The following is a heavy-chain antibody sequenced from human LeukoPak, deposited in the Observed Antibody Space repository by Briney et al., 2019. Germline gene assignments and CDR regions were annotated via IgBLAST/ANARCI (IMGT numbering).Heavy chain of an antibody. Sequence: SETLSLTCTVSGGSISGHYWTWIRLPPGKGLELVGHIFSTGATHYNPSLRGRVTLSIDTSKNQFSLTLTSVSVEDTAVYYCARFSTRFGSGCSEASCYVHYRGQGTQVTVSP. CDR1: GGSISGHY. V-gene: IGHV4-59*11. CDR2: IFSTGAT. J-gene: IGHJ4*02. D-gene: IGHD2-2*01. CDR3: ARFSTRFGSGCSEASCYVHY.